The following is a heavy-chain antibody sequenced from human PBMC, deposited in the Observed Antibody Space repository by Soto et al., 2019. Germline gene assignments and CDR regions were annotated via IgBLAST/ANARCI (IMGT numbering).Heavy chain of an antibody. J-gene: IGHJ5*02. D-gene: IGHD3-16*01. CDR2: IYYSGST. CDR3: ARSELWRGWFDP. Sequence: PSETLSLTCTVSGGSVNYYYWSWIRQPPGKGLEWIGYIYYSGSTNYNPSLKSRVTISVDTSKNQFSLKLSSVTAADTAVYYCARSELWRGWFDPWGQGTLVTVSS. CDR1: GGSVNYYY. V-gene: IGHV4-59*02.